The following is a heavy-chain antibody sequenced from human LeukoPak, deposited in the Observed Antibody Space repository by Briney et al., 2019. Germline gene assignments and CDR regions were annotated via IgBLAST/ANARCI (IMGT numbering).Heavy chain of an antibody. J-gene: IGHJ4*02. D-gene: IGHD2-8*01. CDR1: GYTFTGYF. CDR2: INPNSGGT. Sequence: ASVKVSCKSSGYTFTGYFMHWVRQAPGQGLEWMGWINPNSGGTNYAQKFQGRVTMTRDKSINTAYMELSSLKSDDTALYYCARTNGAYGSTVLGYWGQGTLVTVSS. V-gene: IGHV1-2*02. CDR3: ARTNGAYGSTVLGY.